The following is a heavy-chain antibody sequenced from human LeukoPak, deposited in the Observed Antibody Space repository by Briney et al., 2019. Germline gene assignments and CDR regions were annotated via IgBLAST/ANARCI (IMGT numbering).Heavy chain of an antibody. V-gene: IGHV1-2*02. CDR2: MNPNSGGT. CDR3: ARDSSGWYGYYYYYMDV. J-gene: IGHJ6*03. Sequence: ALVKASSKPSGYTFTRYYMHSVRQAAGQGVEWRGWMNPNSGGTNYAQKFQGRVTMTRDASISTDYMELSRLRSDDTAVYYCARDSSGWYGYYYYYMDVWGKGTMVTVSS. CDR1: GYTFTRYY. D-gene: IGHD6-19*01.